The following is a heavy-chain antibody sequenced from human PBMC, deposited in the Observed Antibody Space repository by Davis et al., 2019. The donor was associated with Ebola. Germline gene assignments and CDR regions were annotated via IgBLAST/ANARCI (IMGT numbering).Heavy chain of an antibody. D-gene: IGHD2-15*01. Sequence: PGGSLRLSCTASRGSISSAAYYWAWTRQFPGKGLEWIGSFYYTGSIYYNPSLKSRVPISVALSKNQFSLKVTSVTAADTAVYYCARQDCRGGGCYFRPFGKGFDFWGQGALVSVSS. J-gene: IGHJ5*01. CDR2: FYYTGSI. V-gene: IGHV4-39*01. CDR3: ARQDCRGGGCYFRPFGKGFDF. CDR1: RGSISSAAYY.